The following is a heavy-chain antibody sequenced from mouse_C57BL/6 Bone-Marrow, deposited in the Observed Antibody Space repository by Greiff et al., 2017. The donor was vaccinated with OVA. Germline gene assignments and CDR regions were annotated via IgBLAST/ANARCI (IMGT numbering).Heavy chain of an antibody. CDR1: GYSFTDYN. CDR3: ASPDYYGSSYRDY. J-gene: IGHJ2*01. V-gene: IGHV1-39*01. CDR2: INPNYGTT. D-gene: IGHD1-1*01. Sequence: VQLKQSGPELVKPGASVKISCKASGYSFTDYNMNWVKQSNGKSLEWIGVINPNYGTTSYNQKFKGKATLTVDQSSSTAYMQLNSLTSEDSAVYYCASPDYYGSSYRDYWGQGTTLTVSS.